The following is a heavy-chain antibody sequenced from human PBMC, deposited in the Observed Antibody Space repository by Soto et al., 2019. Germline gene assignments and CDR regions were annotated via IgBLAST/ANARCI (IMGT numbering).Heavy chain of an antibody. J-gene: IGHJ6*02. CDR1: GYRFTSYW. V-gene: IGHV5-51*03. Sequence: EVQLVQSGAEVKKPGESLKISCKGYGYRFTSYWIGWVRQMPGKGLEWMGIIYPGDSNTKYSPSFQGQVTISADKSVSTAYLQWSSLKASNTAIYFCARRDGSSSYYGMDIWGQGTTVTVSS. D-gene: IGHD5-18*01. CDR3: ARRDGSSSYYGMDI. CDR2: IYPGDSNT.